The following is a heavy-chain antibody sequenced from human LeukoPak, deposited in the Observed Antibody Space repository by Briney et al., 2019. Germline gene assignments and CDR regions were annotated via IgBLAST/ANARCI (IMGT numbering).Heavy chain of an antibody. J-gene: IGHJ4*02. Sequence: GGSLRLSCAASGFTFSSYAMTWVRQAPGKGLEWVSYISGGSSTRYYADSVKGRFSISRDDAKNSLYLQMNSLRAEDTAVYYCASALVVTAVDYWGQGTLVTVSS. CDR1: GFTFSSYA. CDR3: ASALVVTAVDY. D-gene: IGHD2-21*02. V-gene: IGHV3-48*01. CDR2: ISGGSSTR.